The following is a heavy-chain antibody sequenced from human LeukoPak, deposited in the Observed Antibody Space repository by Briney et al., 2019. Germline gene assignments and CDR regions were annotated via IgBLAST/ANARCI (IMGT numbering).Heavy chain of an antibody. CDR3: TREGITAAADY. J-gene: IGHJ4*02. CDR1: GFIFSDYS. Sequence: GGSLRLSCVASGFIFSDYSMSWVRQAPGKGLEWVSYISSGSVNKYYADSVKGRFTVSRDNAKNSLYLQLNSLRAEDTAVYYCTREGITAAADYWGQGTLVTVSS. D-gene: IGHD6-13*01. V-gene: IGHV3-48*04. CDR2: ISSGSVNK.